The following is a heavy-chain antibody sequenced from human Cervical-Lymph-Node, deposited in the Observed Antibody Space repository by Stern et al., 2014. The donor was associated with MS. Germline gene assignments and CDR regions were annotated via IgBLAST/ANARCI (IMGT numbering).Heavy chain of an antibody. D-gene: IGHD2-15*01. CDR1: GGSMTSYH. CDR2: VYFSGST. V-gene: IGHV4-39*01. Sequence: QLQLQESGPGLVKPSETLSLTCIVSGGSMTSYHWGWIRQPPGKGLEWIGTVYFSGSTYYNPSLKNRVPISAHKHQFSLKLTSVTAADTAVYYCARQGYCSGATCYYWYFDLWGRGTLVTVSS. CDR3: ARQGYCSGATCYYWYFDL. J-gene: IGHJ2*01.